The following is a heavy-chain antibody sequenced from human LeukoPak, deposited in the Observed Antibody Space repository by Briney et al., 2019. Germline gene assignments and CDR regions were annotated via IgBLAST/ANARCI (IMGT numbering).Heavy chain of an antibody. J-gene: IGHJ6*02. Sequence: PGGSLRLSCAASGFTVSSNYMSWVRQAPGKGLEWVSVIYSGGSTYYADSVKGRFTISRDNSKNTLYLQMNSLRAEDTAVYYCARESRIVGATRNYYYGMDVWGQGTTVTVSS. CDR3: ARESRIVGATRNYYYGMDV. D-gene: IGHD1-26*01. CDR2: IYSGGST. CDR1: GFTVSSNY. V-gene: IGHV3-53*01.